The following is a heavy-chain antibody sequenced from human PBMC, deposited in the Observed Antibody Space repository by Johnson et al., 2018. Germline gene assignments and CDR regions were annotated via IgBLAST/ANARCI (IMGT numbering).Heavy chain of an antibody. J-gene: IGHJ3*02. Sequence: QVQLQESGPGLVKPSETLSLTCTVSGGSINSYYWSWIRQPPGKGLEWIGYIYYRGCSNYNPSLKCRVTISVDTSRNPFSLRLSSVTAADTALYYCAGGHPYDAFDIWGQGTMVTVSS. V-gene: IGHV4-59*01. CDR2: IYYRGCS. CDR3: AGGHPYDAFDI. D-gene: IGHD6-25*01. CDR1: GGSINSYY.